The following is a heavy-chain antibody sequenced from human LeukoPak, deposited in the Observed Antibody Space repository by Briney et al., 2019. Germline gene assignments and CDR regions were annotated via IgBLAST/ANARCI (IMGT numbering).Heavy chain of an antibody. D-gene: IGHD2-2*01. Sequence: PGGSLRLSCVASGFNFSSSVMGWVRQAPGKGLEWVSTFSGSSGNTYYADSVKGRFTISRDISKNTLYLQMNSLRAEETAVYYCAKREASSFEYWGQGTLVTVSS. CDR1: GFNFSSSV. CDR3: AKREASSFEY. J-gene: IGHJ4*02. CDR2: FSGSSGNT. V-gene: IGHV3-23*01.